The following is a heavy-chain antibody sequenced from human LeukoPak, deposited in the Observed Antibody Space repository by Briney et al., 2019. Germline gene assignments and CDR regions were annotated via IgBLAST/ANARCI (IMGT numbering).Heavy chain of an antibody. Sequence: PSETLSLTCTVSGDSISSTGYYWSWIRHHPGKGLEWIGYLYYNGNSYDPYYKSSLKSRVTISVDTSKNQFSLKLSSVTAADTAVYYCARLLHPSGYEWLFDSWGQGTLVTVSS. D-gene: IGHD5-12*01. V-gene: IGHV4-31*03. J-gene: IGHJ4*02. CDR1: GDSISSTGYY. CDR2: LYYNGNSYDP. CDR3: ARLLHPSGYEWLFDS.